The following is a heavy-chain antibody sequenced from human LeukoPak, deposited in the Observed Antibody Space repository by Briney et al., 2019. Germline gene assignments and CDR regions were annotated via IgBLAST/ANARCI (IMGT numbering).Heavy chain of an antibody. V-gene: IGHV1-69*13. D-gene: IGHD2-8*01. CDR1: GGTFSSYA. CDR3: ARRPGYCTNGVCYSWYFDL. J-gene: IGHJ2*01. CDR2: IIPIFGTA. Sequence: SVKVSCKASGGTFSSYAISWVRQAPGQGLEWMGGIIPIFGTANYAQKFQGRVTITADESTSTAYMELSSLRSEDTAVYYCARRPGYCTNGVCYSWYFDLWGRGTLVTVSS.